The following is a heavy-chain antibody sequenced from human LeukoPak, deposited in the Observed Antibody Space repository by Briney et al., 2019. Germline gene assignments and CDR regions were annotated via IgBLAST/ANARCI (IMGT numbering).Heavy chain of an antibody. J-gene: IGHJ6*03. V-gene: IGHV1-2*02. Sequence: ASVKVSCKASGYTFTGYYMHWVRQAPGQGLEWMGWINPNSGGTNYAQKFQGRVTMTRDTSISTAYMELSRLRSDDTAVYYCARAPYCTNGVCYNYYYMDVWGKGTTATVSS. CDR2: INPNSGGT. CDR1: GYTFTGYY. D-gene: IGHD2-8*01. CDR3: ARAPYCTNGVCYNYYYMDV.